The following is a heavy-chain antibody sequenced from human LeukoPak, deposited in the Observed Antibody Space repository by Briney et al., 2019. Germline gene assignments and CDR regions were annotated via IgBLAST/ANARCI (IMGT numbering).Heavy chain of an antibody. CDR3: TAGYCRSTSCYGEYFQR. J-gene: IGHJ1*01. D-gene: IGHD2-2*01. Sequence: GGSLRLSCAASGFTFSNAWMSWVRQAPGKGLEWVGRIKSKTDGGTTDYAAPVKGRFTISRDDSKNTLYLQMNSLKTGDTAVYYCTAGYCRSTSCYGEYFQRWGQGTLVTVSS. V-gene: IGHV3-15*01. CDR2: IKSKTDGGTT. CDR1: GFTFSNAW.